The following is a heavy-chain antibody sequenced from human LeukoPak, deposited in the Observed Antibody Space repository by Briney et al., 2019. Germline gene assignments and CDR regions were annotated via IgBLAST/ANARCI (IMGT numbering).Heavy chain of an antibody. Sequence: SQTLSLTCAISGDSVSSYSAGWNWIRPSPSRDLDWLGKTYYSTKWYNDYAVCVKSRITINPGTSNHQLSLKRKSVTPEETAGYYCAIDDSGDYGKYFQHWGQGTPVTVSS. J-gene: IGHJ1*01. CDR3: AIDDSGDYGKYFQH. V-gene: IGHV6-1*01. CDR2: TYYSTKWYN. D-gene: IGHD4-17*01. CDR1: GDSVSSYSAG.